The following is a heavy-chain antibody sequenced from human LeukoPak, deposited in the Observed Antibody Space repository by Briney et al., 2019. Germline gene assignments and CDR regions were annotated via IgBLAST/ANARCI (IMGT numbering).Heavy chain of an antibody. V-gene: IGHV1-18*01. Sequence: ASVKVSCKASGYTFTSYGISWVRQAPGQGLEWMGWISAYNGNTNYAQKLQGRITMTTDTSTSTAYVELRSLRSDDTAVYHCARDNRRYCSSTSCYLYYWGQGTLVTVSS. CDR3: ARDNRRYCSSTSCYLYY. D-gene: IGHD2-2*01. CDR2: ISAYNGNT. J-gene: IGHJ4*02. CDR1: GYTFTSYG.